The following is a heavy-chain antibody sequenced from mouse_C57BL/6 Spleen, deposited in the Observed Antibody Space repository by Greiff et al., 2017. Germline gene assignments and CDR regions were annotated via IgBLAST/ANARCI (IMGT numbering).Heavy chain of an antibody. Sequence: QVHVKQPGAELVMPGASVKLSCKASGYTFTSYWMHWVKQRPGQGLEWIGEIDPSDSYTNYNQKFQGKSTLTVDKSSSTAYMQLSSLTSEDSAVYYCARQTGRYFDVWGTGTTVTVSS. D-gene: IGHD4-1*01. CDR1: GYTFTSYW. CDR2: IDPSDSYT. V-gene: IGHV1-69*01. CDR3: ARQTGRYFDV. J-gene: IGHJ1*03.